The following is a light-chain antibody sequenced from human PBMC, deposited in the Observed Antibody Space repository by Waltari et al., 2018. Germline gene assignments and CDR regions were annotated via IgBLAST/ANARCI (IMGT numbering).Light chain of an antibody. CDR3: MQGTHWRPVYT. CDR1: QSLVYSDGNTN. J-gene: IGKJ2*01. Sequence: DVVLTQSPLSLPVTLGHPASIPCRSSQSLVYSDGNTNMNWFQQSQVQSPRRLIYKVSNRNSGVPDRFRGSGTGTGFTLRISRMEAEDVAVYYCMQGTHWRPVYTFGQGTKLEIK. V-gene: IGKV2-30*01. CDR2: KVS.